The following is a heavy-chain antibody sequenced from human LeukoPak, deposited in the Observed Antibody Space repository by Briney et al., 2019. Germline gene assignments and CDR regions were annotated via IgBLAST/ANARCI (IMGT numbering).Heavy chain of an antibody. D-gene: IGHD3-9*01. J-gene: IGHJ4*02. V-gene: IGHV3-30*02. CDR2: VRYGGNIK. CDR3: TKDLGTEYNIFDY. Sequence: GGSLRLSCATSEFTFSAYAMHWIRQAPARGLEWVAFVRYGGNIKYYADSVKGRFTISRDNSKNTPYLQMNSLRPDDTAVYYCTKDLGTEYNIFDYWGQGTLVTVSS. CDR1: EFTFSAYA.